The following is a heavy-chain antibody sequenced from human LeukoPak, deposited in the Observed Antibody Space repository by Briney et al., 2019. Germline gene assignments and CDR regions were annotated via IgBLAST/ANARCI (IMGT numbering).Heavy chain of an antibody. CDR2: IIPIFGTA. CDR3: ARDGITMRILEY. V-gene: IGHV1-69*06. CDR1: GGTFSSYA. Sequence: SVKVSCKAFGGTFSSYAISWVRQAPGQGLEWMGGIIPIFGTANYAQKFQGRVTITADKSTRTAYMELSSLRSEDTAVYYCARDGITMRILEYWGQGTLVTVSS. J-gene: IGHJ4*02. D-gene: IGHD3-10*01.